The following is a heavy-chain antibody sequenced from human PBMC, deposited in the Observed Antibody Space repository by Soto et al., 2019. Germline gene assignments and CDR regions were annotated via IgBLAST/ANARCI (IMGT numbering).Heavy chain of an antibody. J-gene: IGHJ4*02. CDR1: GFTFNNYA. Sequence: LRLSCAASGFTFNNYAMFWFRRAPGEGLQWVSTLSGASDSPYYADSVKGRFTVSRDSSKNTLYLQMDTLRAEDTAVYYCAKGAYDSHRSSTDFWGQGTLVTVSS. V-gene: IGHV3-23*01. D-gene: IGHD3-22*01. CDR2: LSGASDSP. CDR3: AKGAYDSHRSSTDF.